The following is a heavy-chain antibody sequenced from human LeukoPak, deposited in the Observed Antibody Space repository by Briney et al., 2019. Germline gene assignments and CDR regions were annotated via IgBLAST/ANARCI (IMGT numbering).Heavy chain of an antibody. Sequence: GGSLRLSCAASGFTFSSYSMNWVRQAPGKGLEWVSYITTRSATYYADSVKGRFTISRDNAKDSVYLQMNSLRADDTAVYYCARVRGAGLQYYYMDVWGKGTTVTVSS. CDR2: ITTRSAT. D-gene: IGHD1-26*01. CDR1: GFTFSSYS. J-gene: IGHJ6*03. CDR3: ARVRGAGLQYYYMDV. V-gene: IGHV3-48*01.